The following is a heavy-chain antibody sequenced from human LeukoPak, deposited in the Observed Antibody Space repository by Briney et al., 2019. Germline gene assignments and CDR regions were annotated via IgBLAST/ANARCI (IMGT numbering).Heavy chain of an antibody. CDR2: TNHSGST. CDR3: ARGRYSSSWYGY. D-gene: IGHD6-13*01. CDR1: GGSISGYY. Sequence: SETLSLTCTVSGGSISGYYWSWIRQPPGKGLEWIGETNHSGSTNYNPSLKSRVTISVDTSKNQFSLKLSSVTAADTAVYYCARGRYSSSWYGYWGQGTLVTVSS. J-gene: IGHJ4*02. V-gene: IGHV4-34*01.